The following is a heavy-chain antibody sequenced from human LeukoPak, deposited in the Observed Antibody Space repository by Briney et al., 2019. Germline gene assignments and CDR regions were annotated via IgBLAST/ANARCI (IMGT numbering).Heavy chain of an antibody. Sequence: ASVKVSSKASGDTFTVHTINWVRQAPGQGLEWMGWMNPNSGNTGYAQKFQGRVTMTRNTSISTAYMELSSLRSEDTAVYYCATQAYGDYVWFDPWGQGTLVTVSS. CDR3: ATQAYGDYVWFDP. CDR2: MNPNSGNT. D-gene: IGHD4-17*01. V-gene: IGHV1-8*01. J-gene: IGHJ5*02. CDR1: GDTFTVHT.